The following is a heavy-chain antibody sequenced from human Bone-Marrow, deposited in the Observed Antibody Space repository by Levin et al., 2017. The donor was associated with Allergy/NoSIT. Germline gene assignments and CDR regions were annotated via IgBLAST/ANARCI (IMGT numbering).Heavy chain of an antibody. J-gene: IGHJ6*02. Sequence: GESLKISCTPSGFPFTSYAISWVRQAPGKGLEWVSSITGSGFATYFADSVEGRFTFSRDTANNILYLQMNRLRAEDTAVYFCAKHPPHGFCIGEDCSSVYHFYNAMDVWGQGTTVTVSS. CDR1: GFPFTSYA. D-gene: IGHD2-15*01. CDR3: AKHPPHGFCIGEDCSSVYHFYNAMDV. V-gene: IGHV3-23*01. CDR2: ITGSGFAT.